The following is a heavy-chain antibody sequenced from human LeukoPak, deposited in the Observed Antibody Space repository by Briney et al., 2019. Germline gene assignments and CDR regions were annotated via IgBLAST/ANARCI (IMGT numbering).Heavy chain of an antibody. CDR2: ISYDGSNK. V-gene: IGHV3-30-3*01. CDR1: GFTFSDYA. J-gene: IGHJ4*02. CDR3: ARVLNYYDSSGYYFSY. D-gene: IGHD3-22*01. Sequence: GGSLRLSCAASGFTFSDYAMHWVRQAPGKGLEWVAVISYDGSNKYYADSVKGRFTISRDNSKNTLYLQMNSLRAEDTAVYYCARVLNYYDSSGYYFSYWGQGTLVTVSS.